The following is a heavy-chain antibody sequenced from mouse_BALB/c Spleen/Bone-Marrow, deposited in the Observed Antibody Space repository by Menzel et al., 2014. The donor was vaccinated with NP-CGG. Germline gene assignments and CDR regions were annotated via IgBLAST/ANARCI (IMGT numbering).Heavy chain of an antibody. CDR2: INTYSGDA. D-gene: IGHD1-1*01. J-gene: IGHJ2*01. Sequence: QVQLQQSGPELVRPGVSVKISCKGSGYTLTDYAMHWVKQSHAKSLEWIGVINTYSGDAKYNQKFKGKATMTVDKSSSTPYIQLARLTSEDSAIYYCARDYGSSHFDHLGQGSPLTVSS. V-gene: IGHV1-67*01. CDR1: GYTLTDYA. CDR3: ARDYGSSHFDH.